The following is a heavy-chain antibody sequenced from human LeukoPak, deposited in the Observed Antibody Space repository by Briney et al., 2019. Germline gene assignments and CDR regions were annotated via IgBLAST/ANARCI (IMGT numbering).Heavy chain of an antibody. CDR1: GGSISSYY. J-gene: IGHJ3*02. D-gene: IGHD3-9*01. CDR2: ISSSSSYI. Sequence: ETLSLACTVSGGSISSYYWSWIRQPPGKGLEWVSSISSSSSYIYYADSVKGRFTISRDNAKNSLYLQMNSLRAEDTAVYYCARDSNDILTGYYNSLDAFDIWGQGTMVTVSS. V-gene: IGHV3-21*01. CDR3: ARDSNDILTGYYNSLDAFDI.